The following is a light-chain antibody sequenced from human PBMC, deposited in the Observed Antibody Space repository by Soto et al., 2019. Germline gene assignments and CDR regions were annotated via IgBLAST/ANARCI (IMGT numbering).Light chain of an antibody. J-gene: IGKJ4*01. CDR3: QHRSSWPLT. CDR1: QTINNY. V-gene: IGKV3-11*01. CDR2: DAS. Sequence: EIVLTQSPATLSLSPGERATLSCRASQTINNYLALYQQKPGQAPRLLIYDASNRATGIPARFSGTGSGTDFTLAISSLEPEDFAVYYCQHRSSWPLTFGGGTMVEIK.